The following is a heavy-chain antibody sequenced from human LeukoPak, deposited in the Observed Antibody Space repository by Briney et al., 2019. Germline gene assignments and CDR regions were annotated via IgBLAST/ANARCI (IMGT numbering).Heavy chain of an antibody. J-gene: IGHJ3*02. Sequence: ASVKVSCMASVYTFTSYGISWVRQAPGQGLEWMGWISAYNGNTNYAQKLQGRVTMTTDTSTSTAYMELRSLRSDDTAVYYCARARMTMEGNDAFDIWGQGTMVTVSS. CDR3: ARARMTMEGNDAFDI. CDR2: ISAYNGNT. CDR1: VYTFTSYG. V-gene: IGHV1-18*01. D-gene: IGHD4/OR15-4a*01.